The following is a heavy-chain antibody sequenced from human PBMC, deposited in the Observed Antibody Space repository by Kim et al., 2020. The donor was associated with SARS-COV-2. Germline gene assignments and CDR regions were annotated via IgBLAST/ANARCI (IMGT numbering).Heavy chain of an antibody. Sequence: SETLSLTCAVYGGSFSGYYWSWIRQPPGKGLEWIGEINHSGSTNSNPSLKSRVTISVDTSKNQFSLKLSSVTAADTAVYYCAGGRGYYVQDYWGQGTLVTVSS. CDR1: GGSFSGYY. J-gene: IGHJ4*02. CDR3: AGGRGYYVQDY. V-gene: IGHV4-34*01. D-gene: IGHD3-10*02. CDR2: INHSGST.